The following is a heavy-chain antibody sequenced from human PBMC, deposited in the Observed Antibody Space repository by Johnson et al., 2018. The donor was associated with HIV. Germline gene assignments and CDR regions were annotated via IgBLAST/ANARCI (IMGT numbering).Heavy chain of an antibody. J-gene: IGHJ3*02. Sequence: QVQLVESGGGVVQPGGSLRLSCEASGFSFSRYGMHWVRQAPGKGLEWVAFIRYDGSDTSYVDSVKGRFSISRDNSRDTLYLQMSSLRAEDTAVYYCARGFDAFDIWGQGTMVTVSS. CDR3: ARGFDAFDI. CDR1: GFSFSRYG. CDR2: IRYDGSDT. V-gene: IGHV3-30*02.